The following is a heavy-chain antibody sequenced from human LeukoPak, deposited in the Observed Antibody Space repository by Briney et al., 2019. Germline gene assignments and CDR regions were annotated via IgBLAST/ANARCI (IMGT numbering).Heavy chain of an antibody. CDR2: ITGSGASM. V-gene: IGHV3-23*01. CDR3: ARRSGIDKGNFDY. Sequence: GGSLRLSCAASGFTFSNYAMSWVRQAPGKGLEWVSAITGSGASMSYADYVKGRFTISRDTSKSTVYLQMNSLRDEDTAIYYCARRSGIDKGNFDYWGQGTLVTVSS. J-gene: IGHJ4*02. D-gene: IGHD3-10*01. CDR1: GFTFSNYA.